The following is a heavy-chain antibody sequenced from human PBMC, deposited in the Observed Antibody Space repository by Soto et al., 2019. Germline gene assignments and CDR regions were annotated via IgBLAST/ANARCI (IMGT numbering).Heavy chain of an antibody. CDR3: ARDADILTGSDAFDI. CDR2: IGSSSSYT. CDR1: GFTFSDYY. J-gene: IGHJ3*02. Sequence: QVQLVESGGGLVKPGGSLRLSCAASGFTFSDYYMSWIRQAPGKGLEWVSYIGSSSSYTNYADSVKGRFTISRDSAKNSLYLQMISLRAEDTAVYYCARDADILTGSDAFDIWGQGTMVTVSS. D-gene: IGHD3-9*01. V-gene: IGHV3-11*05.